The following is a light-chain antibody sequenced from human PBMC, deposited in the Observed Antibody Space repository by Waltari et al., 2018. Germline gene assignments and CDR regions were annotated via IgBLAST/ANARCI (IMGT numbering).Light chain of an antibody. CDR2: DND. CDR1: SSNIGSKY. CDR3: ETWDTSLSAWV. V-gene: IGLV1-51*01. Sequence: QSVLTQAPSVSAAPGQKVTISCAGRSSNIGSKYVSWYQQFPGTAPKLLIYDNDKRPSGIPDRFSASKSGTSATLGITGLQTGDEANYYCETWDTSLSAWVFGGGTKLTVL. J-gene: IGLJ3*02.